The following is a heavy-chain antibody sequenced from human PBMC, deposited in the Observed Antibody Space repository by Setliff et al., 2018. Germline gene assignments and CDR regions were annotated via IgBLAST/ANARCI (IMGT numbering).Heavy chain of an antibody. CDR1: GYTFTGYY. J-gene: IGHJ4*02. D-gene: IGHD5-18*01. V-gene: IGHV1-24*01. Sequence: ASVKVSCKASGYTFTGYYMHWVRQAPGQGLEWMGGFDPEDGETIYAQKFQGRVTMTEDTSTDTAYMELSSLRSEDTAVYYCATSVSWIQLVLYPQGHPEHFDYWGQGTLVTVSS. CDR3: ATSVSWIQLVLYPQGHPEHFDY. CDR2: FDPEDGET.